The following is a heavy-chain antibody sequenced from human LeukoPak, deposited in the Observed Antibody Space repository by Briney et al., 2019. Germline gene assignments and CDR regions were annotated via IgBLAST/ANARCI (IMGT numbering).Heavy chain of an antibody. D-gene: IGHD3-22*01. CDR1: GFTFDDYA. Sequence: GGSLRLSCAASGFTFDDYAMHWVRQAPGKGLEWVAVISYDGSNKYYADSVKGRFTISRDNSKNTLYLQMNSLSAEDTAVYYCARSDSSAIYGDYWGQGTLVTVSS. CDR3: ARSDSSAIYGDY. V-gene: IGHV3-30-3*01. CDR2: ISYDGSNK. J-gene: IGHJ4*02.